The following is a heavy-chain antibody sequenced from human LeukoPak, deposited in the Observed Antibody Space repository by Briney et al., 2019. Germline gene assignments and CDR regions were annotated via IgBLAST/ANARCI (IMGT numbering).Heavy chain of an antibody. Sequence: SETLSLTCTVSGGSISSYYWSWIRQPAGKGLEWIGRIYTSGSTNYNPSLKSRVTISVDRSKNQFSLKLSSVTAADTAVYYCARIRFWSGYYTAFDYWGQGTLVTVSS. V-gene: IGHV4-4*07. CDR1: GGSISSYY. CDR3: ARIRFWSGYYTAFDY. D-gene: IGHD3-3*01. J-gene: IGHJ4*02. CDR2: IYTSGST.